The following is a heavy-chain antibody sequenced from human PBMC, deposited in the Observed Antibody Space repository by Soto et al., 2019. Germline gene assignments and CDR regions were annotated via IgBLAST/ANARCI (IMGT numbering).Heavy chain of an antibody. Sequence: QITLKESGPTLVKPTQTLTLTCTVSGFPLSARGVGVGWIGQPPGKALEWLAIIYWNDDKRYSPSLKSRLTITKDTSKNQVVLTMTDMDPVDTAKYYCAHSPWGAAPDYWGQGTLVTVSS. CDR2: IYWNDDK. V-gene: IGHV2-5*01. CDR1: GFPLSARGVG. D-gene: IGHD6-6*01. J-gene: IGHJ4*02. CDR3: AHSPWGAAPDY.